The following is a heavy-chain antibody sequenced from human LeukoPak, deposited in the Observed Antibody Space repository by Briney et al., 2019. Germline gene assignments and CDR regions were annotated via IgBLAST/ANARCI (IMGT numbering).Heavy chain of an antibody. J-gene: IGHJ5*02. D-gene: IGHD6-13*01. V-gene: IGHV4-39*07. CDR2: IYYSGST. CDR3: ARGDYSSSWYEYNWFDP. CDR1: GGSISSSSYY. Sequence: SETLSLTCTVSGGSISSSSYYWGWIRQPPGKGLEWIGTIYYSGSTYYSPSLKSRVTISVDTSKNQFSLKLSSVTAADTAVYYCARGDYSSSWYEYNWFDPWGQGTLVTVSS.